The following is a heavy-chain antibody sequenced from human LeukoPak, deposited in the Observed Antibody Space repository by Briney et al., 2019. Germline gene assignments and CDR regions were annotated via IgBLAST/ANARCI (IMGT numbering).Heavy chain of an antibody. Sequence: GGSLRLSCAASGFTFSDYYMSWIRQAPGKGLEWVSYISSSSSTIYYADSVKGRFTISRDNAKKSLYLQMNSLRAEDTAMYYCARGESSYCSGDCYFGSWGQGTLVTISS. V-gene: IGHV3-11*04. J-gene: IGHJ5*01. D-gene: IGHD2-21*02. CDR2: ISSSSSTI. CDR1: GFTFSDYY. CDR3: ARGESSYCSGDCYFGS.